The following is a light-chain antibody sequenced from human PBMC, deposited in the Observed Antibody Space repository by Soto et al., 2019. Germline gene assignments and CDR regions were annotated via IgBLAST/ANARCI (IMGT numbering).Light chain of an antibody. CDR1: SSDVGAYNR. CDR3: CSYTTGNLDGV. Sequence: QSALTQPASVSGSPGQSITISCTGTSSDVGAYNRVSWYQQYPGKAPKVLIYDVTNRPSGISNRFSGSKSGNTASLTISGLQAEDEADYCCCSYTTGNLDGVFGTGTKVTVL. CDR2: DVT. V-gene: IGLV2-14*03. J-gene: IGLJ1*01.